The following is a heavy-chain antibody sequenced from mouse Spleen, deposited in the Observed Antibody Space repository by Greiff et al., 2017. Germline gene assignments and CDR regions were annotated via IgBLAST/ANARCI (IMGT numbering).Heavy chain of an antibody. Sequence: EVQGVESGGGLVKLGGSLKLSCAASGFTFSSYAMSWVRQTPEKRLEWVATISSGGGNTYYPDSVKGRFTISRDNAKNTLYLQMSSLKSEDTAMYYCARRGSSYGFAYWGQGTLVTVSA. V-gene: IGHV5-9-3*01. D-gene: IGHD1-1*01. J-gene: IGHJ3*01. CDR1: GFTFSSYA. CDR2: ISSGGGNT. CDR3: ARRGSSYGFAY.